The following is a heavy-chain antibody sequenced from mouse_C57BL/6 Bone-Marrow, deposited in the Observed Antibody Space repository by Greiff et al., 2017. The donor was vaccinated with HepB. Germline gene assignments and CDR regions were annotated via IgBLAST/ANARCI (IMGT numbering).Heavy chain of an antibody. CDR2: IIPGSGGT. CDR1: GYAFTNYL. CDR3: ARGGDYDMDY. J-gene: IGHJ4*01. V-gene: IGHV1-54*01. Sequence: QVQLKQSGAELVRPGPSVKVSCKASGYAFTNYLIEWVKQRPGQGLEWIGVIIPGSGGTNYNEKFKGKATLTADKSSSTAYMQLSSLTAEDSAVYCGARGGDYDMDYWGQGTTVTVSS.